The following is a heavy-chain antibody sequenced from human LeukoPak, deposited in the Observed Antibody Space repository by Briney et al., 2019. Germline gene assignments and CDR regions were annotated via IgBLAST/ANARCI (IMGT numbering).Heavy chain of an antibody. CDR2: ISYDGSNK. Sequence: PGGSLRLSCAASGFIFSSYAMHWVRQAPGKGLEWVAVISYDGSNKYYADSVKGRFTISRDNSKNTLYLQMNSLRAEDTAVYYCARDLGSGGPTKVGYWGQGTLVTVSS. J-gene: IGHJ4*02. CDR3: ARDLGSGGPTKVGY. CDR1: GFIFSSYA. V-gene: IGHV3-30-3*01. D-gene: IGHD6-19*01.